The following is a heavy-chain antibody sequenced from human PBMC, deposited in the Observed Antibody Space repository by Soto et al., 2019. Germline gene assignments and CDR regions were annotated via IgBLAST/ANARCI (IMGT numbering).Heavy chain of an antibody. CDR2: INAGNGNT. Sequence: ASVKVSCKASGYTFTSYAMHWVRQAPGQRLEWMGWINAGNGNTKYSQKFQGRVTITRDTSASTAYMELSSLRSEDTAVYYCARVSLYCSSTSCYHPKHYVMDVCGQRTTVTVSS. CDR1: GYTFTSYA. J-gene: IGHJ6*02. CDR3: ARVSLYCSSTSCYHPKHYVMDV. V-gene: IGHV1-3*01. D-gene: IGHD2-2*01.